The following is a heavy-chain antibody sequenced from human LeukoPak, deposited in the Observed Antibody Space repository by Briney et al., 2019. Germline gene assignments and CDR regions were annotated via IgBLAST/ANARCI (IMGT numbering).Heavy chain of an antibody. D-gene: IGHD2-21*01. Sequence: SETLSLTCTVSGGSISSYYWSWIRQPPGKGLEWIGYIYYSGSTNYSPSLKSRVTISVDTSKNQFSLKLSSVTAADTAVYYCARGGVVIATPFYWGQGTLVTVSS. CDR2: IYYSGST. J-gene: IGHJ4*02. CDR1: GGSISSYY. CDR3: ARGGVVIATPFY. V-gene: IGHV4-59*01.